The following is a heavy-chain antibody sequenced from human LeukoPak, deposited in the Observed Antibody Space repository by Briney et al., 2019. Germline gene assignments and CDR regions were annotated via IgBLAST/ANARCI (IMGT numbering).Heavy chain of an antibody. D-gene: IGHD3-10*01. CDR1: GYTFTSYD. J-gene: IGHJ4*02. Sequence: GASVKVSCKASGYTFTSYDINWVRQATGQGLEWMGWMNPNSGNTGYAQKFQGRVTMTRNTSISTAYMELSSLRSEDTAVYYCARVSANTYYYGSGSYQYFDYWGQGTLVTVSS. V-gene: IGHV1-8*01. CDR3: ARVSANTYYYGSGSYQYFDY. CDR2: MNPNSGNT.